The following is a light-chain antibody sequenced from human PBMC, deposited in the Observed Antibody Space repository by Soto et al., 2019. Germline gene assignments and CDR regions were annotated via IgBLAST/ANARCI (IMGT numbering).Light chain of an antibody. CDR1: QCISRW. CDR3: QQYNSYST. Sequence: DIQMTQSPSTLSASVGDRVTITCRASQCISRWLAWYQQKPGKAPKLLIYDASSLESGVPSRFSDSGSGTEFTLTISSLQPDDFATYCWQQYNSYSTFGQGTKVEIK. CDR2: DAS. V-gene: IGKV1-5*01. J-gene: IGKJ1*01.